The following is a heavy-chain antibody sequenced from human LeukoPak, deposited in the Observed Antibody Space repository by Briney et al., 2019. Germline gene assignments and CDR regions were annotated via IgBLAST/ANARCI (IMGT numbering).Heavy chain of an antibody. CDR2: ISSSSSYT. D-gene: IGHD4-17*01. CDR1: GFTFSDYY. J-gene: IGHJ4*02. CDR3: ARDIRSRPVTTGLDDHDY. Sequence: KPGGSLRLSCAASGFTFSDYYMSWIRQAPGKGLEWVSYISSSSSYTNYADSVKGRFTISRDNAKNSLYLQMNSLRAEDTAVYYCARDIRSRPVTTGLDDHDYWGQGTLVTVSS. V-gene: IGHV3-11*06.